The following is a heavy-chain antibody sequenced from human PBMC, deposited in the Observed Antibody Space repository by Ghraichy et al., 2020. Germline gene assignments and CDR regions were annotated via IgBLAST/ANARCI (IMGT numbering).Heavy chain of an antibody. V-gene: IGHV3-23*01. D-gene: IGHD5-18*01. CDR1: GFTFISYA. CDR2: ISGPGSNT. Sequence: GGSLRLSCAASGFTFISYAMSWVRQAPGKGLEWVSAISGPGSNTYYADSVKGRFTISRDNSRNTLYLQMNSLRAEDTAVYYCARGYSDGVPSWGQGTLVTVSS. J-gene: IGHJ5*02. CDR3: ARGYSDGVPS.